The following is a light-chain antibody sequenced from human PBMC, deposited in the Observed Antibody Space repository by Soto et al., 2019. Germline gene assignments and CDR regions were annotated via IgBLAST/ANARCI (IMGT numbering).Light chain of an antibody. CDR3: QPDKKWPYT. CDR1: QSIKGD. V-gene: IGKV3-15*01. Sequence: EIVMTQSPATLSVSPGERATLSCRASQSIKGDLAWYQQKPGQAPKLLIYGASTRATGIPARFSGSGSGTEFTLTISSMQSEEFEVYYFQPDKKWPYTFGRGTKLEIK. CDR2: GAS. J-gene: IGKJ2*01.